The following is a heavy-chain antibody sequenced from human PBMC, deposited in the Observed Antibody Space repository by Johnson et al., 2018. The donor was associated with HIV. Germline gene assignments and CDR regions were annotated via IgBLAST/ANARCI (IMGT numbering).Heavy chain of an antibody. Sequence: VQLVESGGGVVRPGESLRLSCTVSGFNFDDYGMSWVRQAPGKGLEWVSYISSSGSTIYYADSVKGRFTISRDNAKNSLYLQMNSLRAEDTAVCYCAREMGREDAFDIWGQGTMVTVSS. J-gene: IGHJ3*02. CDR1: GFNFDDYG. D-gene: IGHD5-24*01. V-gene: IGHV3-48*04. CDR2: ISSSGSTI. CDR3: AREMGREDAFDI.